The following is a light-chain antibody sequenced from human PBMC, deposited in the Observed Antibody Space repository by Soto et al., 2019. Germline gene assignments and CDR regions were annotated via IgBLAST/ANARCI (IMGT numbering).Light chain of an antibody. CDR3: QQRRN. CDR1: QSVSTY. J-gene: IGKJ5*01. CDR2: DAS. Sequence: EIVLTQSPATLSLSPGERATLSCRASQSVSTYLAWYQQKPGQAPRLLFYDASNRATGIPARFSGSGSGTDFTRTISSIEPEDFAVYYCQQRRNFGQGTRLEIK. V-gene: IGKV3-11*01.